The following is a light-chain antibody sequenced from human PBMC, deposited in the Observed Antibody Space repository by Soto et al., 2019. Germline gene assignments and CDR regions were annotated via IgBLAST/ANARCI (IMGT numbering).Light chain of an antibody. Sequence: EIVYTQSPGTLSRSPAERATLSCRASQSVSNNYLAWYQQKPGQAPRLLIYGASNRATGIPDRFSGSGSGTDFTLTSSRLEPEDFAVYYCQQYGSSGTFGQGTKVDIK. J-gene: IGKJ1*01. CDR3: QQYGSSGT. CDR1: QSVSNNY. V-gene: IGKV3-20*01. CDR2: GAS.